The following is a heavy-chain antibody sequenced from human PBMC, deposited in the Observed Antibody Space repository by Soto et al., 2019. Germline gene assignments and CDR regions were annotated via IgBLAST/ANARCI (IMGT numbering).Heavy chain of an antibody. D-gene: IGHD2-15*01. V-gene: IGHV5-51*01. CDR1: GYSFTSYW. CDR3: ARLADPRSGYCSGGSCYAGYFDY. Sequence: GESLKISCKGSGYSFTSYWIGWVRQMPGKGLEWMGIIYPGDSDARYSPSFQGQVTISADKSISTAYLQWSSLKASDTAMYYCARLADPRSGYCSGGSCYAGYFDYWGQGTLVTVSS. J-gene: IGHJ4*02. CDR2: IYPGDSDA.